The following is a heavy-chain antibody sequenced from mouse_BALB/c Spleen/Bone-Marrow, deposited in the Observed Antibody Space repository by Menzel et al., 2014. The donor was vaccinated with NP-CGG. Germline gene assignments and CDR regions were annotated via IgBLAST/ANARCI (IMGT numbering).Heavy chain of an antibody. D-gene: IGHD1-2*01. V-gene: IGHV4-1*02. J-gene: IGHJ3*01. CDR2: INPASSTI. CDR1: GFDFNRYW. CDR3: AKNYYYGYVAY. Sequence: EVQLQQSGGGLVQPGGSLKLSCAASGFDFNRYWMTWVRQAPGKGLEWIGEINPASSTINYTPSLKDKFIISRDNAKNTLYLQMSKVRSEDTALYYCAKNYYYGYVAYWGQGTLVTVSA.